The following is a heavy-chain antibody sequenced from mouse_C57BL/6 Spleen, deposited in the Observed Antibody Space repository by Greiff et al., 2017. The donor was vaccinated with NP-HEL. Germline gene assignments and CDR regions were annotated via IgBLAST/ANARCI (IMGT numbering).Heavy chain of an antibody. CDR1: GYTFTDYE. CDR3: TRRISSGGFAY. CDR2: IDPETGGT. Sequence: VQLQQSGAELVRPGASVTLSCKASGYTFTDYEMHWVKQTPVHGLEWIGAIDPETGGTAYNQKFKGKAILTADKSSSTAYMELRSLTSEDSAVYYCTRRISSGGFAYWGQGTLVTVSA. V-gene: IGHV1-15*01. J-gene: IGHJ3*01.